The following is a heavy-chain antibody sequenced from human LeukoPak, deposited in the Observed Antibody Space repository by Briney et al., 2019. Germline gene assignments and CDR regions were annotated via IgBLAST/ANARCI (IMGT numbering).Heavy chain of an antibody. CDR3: AKERGSYYYDSSGYYREEYYYYYMDV. V-gene: IGHV3-23*01. Sequence: PGGSLRLSCAASGFTFSSYGMSWVRQAPGKGLEWVSAISGSGGSTYYADSVKGRFTISRDNSKNTLYLQMNSLRAEDTAVYYCAKERGSYYYDSSGYYREEYYYYYMDVWGKGTTVTISS. CDR1: GFTFSSYG. D-gene: IGHD3-22*01. CDR2: ISGSGGST. J-gene: IGHJ6*03.